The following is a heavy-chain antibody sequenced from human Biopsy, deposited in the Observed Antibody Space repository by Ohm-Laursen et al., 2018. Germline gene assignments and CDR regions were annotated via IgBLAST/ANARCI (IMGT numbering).Heavy chain of an antibody. V-gene: IGHV1-2*02. D-gene: IGHD3-22*01. J-gene: IGHJ5*02. CDR3: TRGGYYYDSLAYYYWFDP. Sequence: ASVKVSCKASGYTFTGYHVHWVRQAPGQGLEWMGWINAKTGDTNYAQKFQGRVTMTKDTSISAAYVDLSSLRSDDTAVYYCTRGGYYYDSLAYYYWFDPWGQGTLVTVSS. CDR2: INAKTGDT. CDR1: GYTFTGYH.